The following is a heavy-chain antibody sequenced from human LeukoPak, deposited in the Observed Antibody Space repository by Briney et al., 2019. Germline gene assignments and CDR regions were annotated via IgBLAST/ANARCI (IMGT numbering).Heavy chain of an antibody. CDR2: IRGSGGGT. CDR1: GFTFSNYG. CDR3: VKARMPHCGTDCLES. D-gene: IGHD2-21*02. J-gene: IGHJ4*02. Sequence: GESLRLSCAASGFTFSNYGMSWVRQAPGKGLEWVSVIRGSGGGTYYADPVKGRFTISRDNSKNTVYLQMNSLRAEDTAVYYCVKARMPHCGTDCLESWGQGTLVTVSS. V-gene: IGHV3-23*01.